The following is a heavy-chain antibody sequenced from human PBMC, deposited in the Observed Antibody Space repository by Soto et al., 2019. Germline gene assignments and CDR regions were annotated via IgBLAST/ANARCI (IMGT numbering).Heavy chain of an antibody. Sequence: QVPLVESGGGVVQPGRSLRLSCAASGFTFSSYAMHWVRQAPGKGLEWVAVISYDGSNKYYADSVKGRFTISRDNSKNTLYLQMNSLRAEDTAVYYCARYLSGYDAFDIWGQGTMVTVSS. V-gene: IGHV3-30-3*01. D-gene: IGHD5-12*01. CDR2: ISYDGSNK. CDR3: ARYLSGYDAFDI. CDR1: GFTFSSYA. J-gene: IGHJ3*02.